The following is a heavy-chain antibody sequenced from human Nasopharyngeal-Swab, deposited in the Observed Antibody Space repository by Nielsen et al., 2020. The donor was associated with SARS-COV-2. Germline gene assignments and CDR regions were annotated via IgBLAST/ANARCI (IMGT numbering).Heavy chain of an antibody. CDR1: GYTLTSYA. Sequence: ASVKVSCKASGYTLTSYAMHWVRQAPGQRLEWMGWINAGNGNTKYSQKFQGRVTITRDTSASTAYMELSSLRSEDTAVYYCARDSRILTGYFYYYYYGMDVWGQGTTVTVSS. V-gene: IGHV1-3*01. CDR3: ARDSRILTGYFYYYYYGMDV. CDR2: INAGNGNT. D-gene: IGHD3-9*01. J-gene: IGHJ6*02.